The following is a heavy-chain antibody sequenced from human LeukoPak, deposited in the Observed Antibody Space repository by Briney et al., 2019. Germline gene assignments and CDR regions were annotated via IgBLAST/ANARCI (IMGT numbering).Heavy chain of an antibody. CDR1: GFIFSDNY. Sequence: GGSLRLSCAASGFIFSDNYMSWIRQAPGKGLEWVSYISSSSSYIYYADSVKGRFTISRDNAKNSLYLQMNSLRAEDTAVYYCAKDRQTTGWHILDHWGQGTLVTVSS. V-gene: IGHV3-11*06. D-gene: IGHD6-19*01. J-gene: IGHJ4*02. CDR2: ISSSSSYI. CDR3: AKDRQTTGWHILDH.